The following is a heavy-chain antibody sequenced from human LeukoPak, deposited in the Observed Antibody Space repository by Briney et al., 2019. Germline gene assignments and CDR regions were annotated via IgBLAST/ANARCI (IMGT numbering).Heavy chain of an antibody. J-gene: IGHJ4*02. CDR2: IYYSGST. V-gene: IGHV4-31*03. CDR1: GGSISSGGYY. CDR3: ARVPGYYDSSGLGDY. Sequence: SETLSLTCTVSGGSISSGGYYWSWIRQHPGKGLEWIGYIYYSGSTYYNPSLKSRVTISVDTSKNQFSLKLSSVTAADTAVYYCARVPGYYDSSGLGDYWGQGTLVTVSS. D-gene: IGHD3-22*01.